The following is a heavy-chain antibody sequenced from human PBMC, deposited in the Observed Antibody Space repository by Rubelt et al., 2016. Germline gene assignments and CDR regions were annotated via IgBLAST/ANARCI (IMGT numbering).Heavy chain of an antibody. CDR3: ARESSAHSGSYDS. D-gene: IGHD1-26*01. Sequence: VQLQESGPGLVKPSETLSLTCTVSGGSISSYYWNWIRQSPGKGMEWIGYHYYSGSTNYSHSLKGRVTISVDTSKNQLSLKLRSWTAAETAVYYCARESSAHSGSYDSWGQGTLVTVSS. CDR2: HYYSGST. V-gene: IGHV4-59*01. CDR1: GGSISSYY. J-gene: IGHJ5*01.